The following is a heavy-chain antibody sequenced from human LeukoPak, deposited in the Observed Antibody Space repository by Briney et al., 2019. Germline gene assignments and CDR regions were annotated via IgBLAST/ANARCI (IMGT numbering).Heavy chain of an antibody. CDR3: ARIFPDYYDSSGYYYYDY. Sequence: SETLSLTCTVSGGSISSYYWSWIRQPAGKGLEWIGRIYTSGSANYNPSLKSRVTMSVDTSKNQFSLKLSSVTAADTAVYYCARIFPDYYDSSGYYYYDYWGQGTLVTVSS. CDR1: GGSISSYY. D-gene: IGHD3-22*01. V-gene: IGHV4-4*07. CDR2: IYTSGSA. J-gene: IGHJ4*02.